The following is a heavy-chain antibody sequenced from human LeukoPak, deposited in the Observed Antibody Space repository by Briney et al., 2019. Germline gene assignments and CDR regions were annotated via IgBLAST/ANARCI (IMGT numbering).Heavy chain of an antibody. D-gene: IGHD3-22*01. CDR1: GFTFSSYG. V-gene: IGHV3-30*18. Sequence: GGSLRLSCAASGFTFSSYGMHWVRQAPGKGLEWVAVISYDGSNKYYADSVKGRFTISRDNSKNTLYLQMNRLRAEDTAVYYCAKKASWSSGCVDYWGQGTLVTVSS. CDR3: AKKASWSSGCVDY. J-gene: IGHJ4*02. CDR2: ISYDGSNK.